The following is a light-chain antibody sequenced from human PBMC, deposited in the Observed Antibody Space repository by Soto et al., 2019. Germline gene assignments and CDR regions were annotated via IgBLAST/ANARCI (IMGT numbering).Light chain of an antibody. CDR2: RNS. V-gene: IGLV1-40*01. CDR1: SSNLGSDYP. J-gene: IGLJ1*01. Sequence: QSVLTQPPSVSGAPGQRVTISCTGSSSNLGSDYPVHWYQQFPGTAPKVLIWRNSNRPSGVPDRFSGSKSGTSASLAITGLQAEDEADYYCQSYDSSLSGDVFGTGTKLTVL. CDR3: QSYDSSLSGDV.